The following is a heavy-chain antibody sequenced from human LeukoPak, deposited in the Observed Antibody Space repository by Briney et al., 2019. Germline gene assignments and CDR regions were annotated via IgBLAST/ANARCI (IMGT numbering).Heavy chain of an antibody. CDR3: AREHGDSYFDY. CDR1: GGSISSGDYY. D-gene: IGHD4-17*01. CDR2: IYYSGST. Sequence: SETLSLTCTVSGGSISSGDYYWSWIRQPPGKGLEWIGYIYYSGSTYYNPSLKSRVTISVDTSKNQFSLKLSPVTAADTAVYYCAREHGDSYFDYWGQGTLVTVSS. V-gene: IGHV4-30-4*01. J-gene: IGHJ4*02.